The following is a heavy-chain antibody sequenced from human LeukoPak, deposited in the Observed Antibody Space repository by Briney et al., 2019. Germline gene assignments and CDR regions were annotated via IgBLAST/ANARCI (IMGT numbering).Heavy chain of an antibody. CDR3: ARGIDY. CDR2: IYTGGGR. J-gene: IGHJ4*02. V-gene: IGHV3-53*01. CDR1: GFTFSSYV. Sequence: GGSLRLSCAASGFTFSSYVMTWVRQAPGKELEWVSVIYTGGGRYYADSVRGRFTISRDTSKNMVFLQMNSLRVEDTAVYYCARGIDYWGRGTLVTVSS.